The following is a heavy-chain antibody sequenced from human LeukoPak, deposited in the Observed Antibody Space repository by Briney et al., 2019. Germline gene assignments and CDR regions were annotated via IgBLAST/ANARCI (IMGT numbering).Heavy chain of an antibody. V-gene: IGHV4-59*01. D-gene: IGHD6-13*01. CDR1: GGSISSYY. CDR2: IYYSGST. J-gene: IGHJ5*02. CDR3: ARDRAAGFDP. Sequence: SETLSLTCTVSGGSISSYYWSWIRQPPGKGLEWIGYIYYSGSTNYNPSLKSRVTISVDTSKNQFSLKLSSVTAADTAVYYCARDRAAGFDPWGQGTLVTVSP.